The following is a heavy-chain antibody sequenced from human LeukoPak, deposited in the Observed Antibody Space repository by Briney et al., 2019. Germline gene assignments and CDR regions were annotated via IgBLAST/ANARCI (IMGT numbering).Heavy chain of an antibody. J-gene: IGHJ4*02. Sequence: GASVKVSCKASGYTFTGYAMHWVRQAPGQGLELVGRLDPNSGGTNYAQDFQGRVTITRDTSINTAYMELSRLRSDDTAKYYCTRDLTISGPIGIWGQGTLVTVSS. CDR1: GYTFTGYA. V-gene: IGHV1-2*06. CDR2: LDPNSGGT. CDR3: TRDLTISGPIGI. D-gene: IGHD3-9*01.